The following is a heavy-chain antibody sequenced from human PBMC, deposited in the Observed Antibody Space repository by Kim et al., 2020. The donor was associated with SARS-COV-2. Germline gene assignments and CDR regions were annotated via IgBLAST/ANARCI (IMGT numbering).Heavy chain of an antibody. D-gene: IGHD3-3*01. CDR3: ARYDFWSGLGMDV. CDR1: GGSFSGYY. J-gene: IGHJ6*02. Sequence: SETLSLTCAVYGGSFSGYYWSWIRQPPGKGLEWNGEINHSGSTNYNPSLKSRVTISVDTSKNQFSLKLSSVTAADTAVYYCARYDFWSGLGMDVWGQGTTVTVSS. CDR2: INHSGST. V-gene: IGHV4-34*01.